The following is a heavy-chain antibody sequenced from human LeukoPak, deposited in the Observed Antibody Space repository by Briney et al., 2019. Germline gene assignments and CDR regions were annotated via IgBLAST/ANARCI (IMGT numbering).Heavy chain of an antibody. CDR2: INPNSVDG. CDR3: ARSQYRLPFDY. CDR1: GYPFTGYY. V-gene: IGHV1-2*02. Sequence: ASVKVSCKPSGYPFTGYYIHWVRQAPGQGLEWMGWINPNSVDGDYAQKFQGRVTMTRDTSISTAYMELSSLRSDDTAVYYCARSQYRLPFDYWGQGTVVTVSS. J-gene: IGHJ4*02. D-gene: IGHD2-2*01.